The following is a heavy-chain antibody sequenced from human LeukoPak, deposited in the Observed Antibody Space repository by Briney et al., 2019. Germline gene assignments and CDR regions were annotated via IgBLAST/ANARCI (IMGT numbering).Heavy chain of an antibody. CDR2: ISGSGGTT. Sequence: GGSLRLSCAASGFTFSNHAMSWVRQAPGKGLEWVSAISGSGGTTYYADSVKGRLTISRDNSKNMVYLQMQSLRAEDTALYFCARDRDFPRDQFDYWGQGTLVTVSS. J-gene: IGHJ4*02. CDR1: GFTFSNHA. CDR3: ARDRDFPRDQFDY. D-gene: IGHD2-21*02. V-gene: IGHV3-23*01.